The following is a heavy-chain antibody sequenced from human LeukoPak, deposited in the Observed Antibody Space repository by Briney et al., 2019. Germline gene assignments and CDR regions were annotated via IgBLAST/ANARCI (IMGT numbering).Heavy chain of an antibody. J-gene: IGHJ4*02. CDR3: ARCATDFDY. V-gene: IGHV3-11*03. CDR1: GFTFSDFY. CDR2: ISSSRYSDYT. Sequence: GGSLRLSWAASGFTFSDFYMTWIRQAPGKGPEWVSSISSSRYSDYTHCSDCEEGRFTIWRDNAKNSLCVQMSSLRAEDTGVYNCARCATDFDYWGQGTLVTVSS.